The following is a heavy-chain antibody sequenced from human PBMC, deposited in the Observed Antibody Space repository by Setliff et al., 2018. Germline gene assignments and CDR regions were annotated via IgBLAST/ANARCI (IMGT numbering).Heavy chain of an antibody. CDR2: IRPDGSGN. Sequence: LRLSCAASGFPFSGSWVAWVRQAPGQGLEWVADIRPDGSGNFYVDSVRGRFTISRDNARNSLLLQMNSLRAEDTAVYYCARDPEGGGFDIWGQGTLVTVSS. V-gene: IGHV3-7*01. CDR1: GFPFSGSW. CDR3: ARDPEGGGFDI. D-gene: IGHD2-15*01. J-gene: IGHJ3*02.